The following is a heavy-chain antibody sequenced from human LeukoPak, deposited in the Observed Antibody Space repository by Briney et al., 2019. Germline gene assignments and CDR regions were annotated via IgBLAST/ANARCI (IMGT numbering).Heavy chain of an antibody. CDR2: IYHSGST. CDR3: ARTQDDAFDI. CDR1: GYSISSGYY. V-gene: IGHV4-38-2*02. J-gene: IGHJ3*02. Sequence: PSETLSLTCTVSGYSISSGYYWGWIRQPPGKGLEWIGSIYHSGSTYYNPSLKSRVTISVDTSKNQFSLKLSSVTAADTAVYYCARTQDDAFDIWGQGTMVTVSS.